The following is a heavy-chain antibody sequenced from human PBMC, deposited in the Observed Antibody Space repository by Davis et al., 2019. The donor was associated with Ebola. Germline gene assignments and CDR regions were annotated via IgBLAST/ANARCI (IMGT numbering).Heavy chain of an antibody. CDR1: GATFSSYA. D-gene: IGHD3-9*01. CDR3: ARGNDILTGSFYYYYGMDV. J-gene: IGHJ6*02. V-gene: IGHV1-69*13. Sequence: SSVNVSCKASGATFSSYAISWVRQAPGQGLEWMGGIIPIFGTANYAQKFQGRVTITADESTSTAYMELSSLRSEDTAVYYCARGNDILTGSFYYYYGMDVWGQGTTVTVSS. CDR2: IIPIFGTA.